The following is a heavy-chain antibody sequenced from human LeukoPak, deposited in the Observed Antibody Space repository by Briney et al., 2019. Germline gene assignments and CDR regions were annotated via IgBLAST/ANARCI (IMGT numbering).Heavy chain of an antibody. CDR1: GFTFSNYW. CDR3: AKSLQQLRYFDY. D-gene: IGHD1-1*01. Sequence: GGSLRLSCAASGFTFSNYWMHWVRQGPGKGLVWVSRINTDGTSIDYADSVKGRFTISRDNSKNTLYLQMNSLRAEDTAVYYCAKSLQQLRYFDYWGQGTLVTVSS. J-gene: IGHJ4*02. V-gene: IGHV3-74*01. CDR2: INTDGTSI.